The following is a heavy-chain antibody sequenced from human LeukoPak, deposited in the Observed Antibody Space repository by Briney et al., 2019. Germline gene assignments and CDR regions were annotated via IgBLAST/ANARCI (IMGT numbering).Heavy chain of an antibody. Sequence: ASVKVSCKASGGTFSSYAIRWVRQAPGQGLEWMGRIIPILGIANYAQKFQGRVTITADKSTSTAYMELSSLRSEDTAVYYCARDVDITVARGQYDYYGMDVWGQGTTVTVSS. V-gene: IGHV1-69*04. D-gene: IGHD3-10*01. CDR1: GGTFSSYA. CDR2: IIPILGIA. CDR3: ARDVDITVARGQYDYYGMDV. J-gene: IGHJ6*02.